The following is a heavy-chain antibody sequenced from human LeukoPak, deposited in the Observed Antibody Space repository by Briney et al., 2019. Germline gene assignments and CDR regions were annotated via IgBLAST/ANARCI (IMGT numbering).Heavy chain of an antibody. CDR3: ARDLGGGEMATILGVEGDNWFDP. CDR1: GGSLSGYD. CDR2: ITDGGRA. D-gene: IGHD5-24*01. V-gene: IGHV4-34*01. Sequence: PSETLSLTCGVYGGSLSGYDWSWIRQSPGKGLEWIGEITDGGRANYNPALKSRVPLSEETARKQFFLKLNSVTAADTAVYYCARDLGGGEMATILGVEGDNWFDPWGQGTLVTVSS. J-gene: IGHJ5*02.